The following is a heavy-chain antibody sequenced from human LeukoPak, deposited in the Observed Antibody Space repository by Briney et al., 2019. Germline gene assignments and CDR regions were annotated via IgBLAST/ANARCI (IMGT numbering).Heavy chain of an antibody. J-gene: IGHJ6*02. CDR2: ISGSAHKI. V-gene: IGHV3-23*01. D-gene: IGHD3-16*01. CDR1: GITFSNYA. CDR3: ARGGGLDV. Sequence: GGSLRLSCVASGITFSNYAVSWVRQAPEKGLDWVSVISGSAHKIRYADSVKGRFTISRDNAKNSLYLQMSNLRAEDTAVYFCARGGGLDVWGQGATVTVSS.